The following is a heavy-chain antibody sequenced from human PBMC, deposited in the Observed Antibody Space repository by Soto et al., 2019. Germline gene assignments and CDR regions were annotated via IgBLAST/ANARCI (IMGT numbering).Heavy chain of an antibody. CDR1: GASVSSFY. CDR3: AREVAAPLGWFDP. D-gene: IGHD6-19*01. V-gene: IGHV4-4*07. CDR2: VHTSGYT. Sequence: QVQLQESGPRLVKPSETLSLTCTVSGASVSSFYWSWIRQPAGKGLEWIGRVHTSGYTDFNPSLRSRVTMSVDTSRNQFSLKVTSMTAADTAVYYCAREVAAPLGWFDPWAQGPLVTVSS. J-gene: IGHJ5*02.